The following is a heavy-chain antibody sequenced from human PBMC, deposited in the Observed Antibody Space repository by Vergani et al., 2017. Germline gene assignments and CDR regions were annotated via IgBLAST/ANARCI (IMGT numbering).Heavy chain of an antibody. D-gene: IGHD4-23*01. J-gene: IGHJ4*02. CDR1: GGSISSYY. Sequence: QVQLQESGPGLVKPSETLSLTCTVSGGSISSYYWSWIRQPPGKGLEWIGYIYYSGSTNYNPSLKSRVTISVDTSKNQFSLKLSSVTAADTAVYYCARDYGGNSGAFDYWGQGTLVTVSS. CDR2: IYYSGST. CDR3: ARDYGGNSGAFDY. V-gene: IGHV4-59*08.